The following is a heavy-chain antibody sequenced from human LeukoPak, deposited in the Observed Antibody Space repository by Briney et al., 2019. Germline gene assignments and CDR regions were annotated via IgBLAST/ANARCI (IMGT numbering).Heavy chain of an antibody. V-gene: IGHV3-23*01. J-gene: IGHJ3*02. CDR3: AKDIGAEIDAFDI. D-gene: IGHD5-12*01. Sequence: GGSLRLSCAASGFTFSSYATSWVRQAPGKGLEWVSAISGSGGSTYYADSVKGRFTISRDNSKNTLYLQMNSLRAEDTAVYYCAKDIGAEIDAFDIWGQGTMVTVSS. CDR2: ISGSGGST. CDR1: GFTFSSYA.